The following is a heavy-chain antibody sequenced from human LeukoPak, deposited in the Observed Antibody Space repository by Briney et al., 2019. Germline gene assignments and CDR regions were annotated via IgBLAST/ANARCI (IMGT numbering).Heavy chain of an antibody. CDR2: INHSGST. CDR3: ARRRTYYVFWSGYYTASYFDY. Sequence: PSETLSLTCAVYGGSFSGYYWSWIRQPPGKGLEWIGEINHSGSTNYNPSLTSRVTISVDTSKNQFSLKLSSVTAADTAVYYCARRRTYYVFWSGYYTASYFDYGGQGTRVTVSS. D-gene: IGHD3-3*01. CDR1: GGSFSGYY. V-gene: IGHV4-34*01. J-gene: IGHJ4*03.